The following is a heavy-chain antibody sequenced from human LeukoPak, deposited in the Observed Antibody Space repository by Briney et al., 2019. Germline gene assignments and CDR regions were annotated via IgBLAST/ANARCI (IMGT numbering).Heavy chain of an antibody. CDR3: AAASGSSWYTTNFDY. CDR1: GYTFTSYG. V-gene: IGHV1-18*01. Sequence: ASVKVSCKASGYTFTSYGISWVRQAPGQGLEWMGWISAYNGNTNYAQKFQERVTITRDMSTSTAYMELSSLRSEDTAVYYCAAASGSSWYTTNFDYWGQGTLVTVSS. CDR2: ISAYNGNT. J-gene: IGHJ4*02. D-gene: IGHD6-13*01.